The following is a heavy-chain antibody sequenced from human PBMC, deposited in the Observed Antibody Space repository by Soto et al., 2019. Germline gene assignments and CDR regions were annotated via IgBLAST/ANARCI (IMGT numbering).Heavy chain of an antibody. J-gene: IGHJ4*02. V-gene: IGHV3-74*01. CDR3: VRDSPHAHSDF. Sequence: GGSLRLSCAASVFSFSHYWMHLVRQAPGKGLVWVAHVDVDGSTTNYADFVVGRFTVSRYNAKNTLYRQMDSLRGDDTAVYYCVRDSPHAHSDFWGQGTLVTVYS. CDR1: VFSFSHYW. CDR2: VDVDGSTT. D-gene: IGHD2-2*01.